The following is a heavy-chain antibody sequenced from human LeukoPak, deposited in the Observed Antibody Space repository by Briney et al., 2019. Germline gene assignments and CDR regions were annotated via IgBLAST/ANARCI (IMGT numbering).Heavy chain of an antibody. D-gene: IGHD1-26*01. CDR1: GYTFNGYY. J-gene: IGHJ6*03. Sequence: GASVKVSCKASGYTFNGYYMHWVRQAPGQGLEWMGWIDPNSGGTNYAQKFQGRVTMTRDTSISTAYMELSRLRSDDTAVYYCARGMEPYYYMDVWGKGTTVTVSS. CDR2: IDPNSGGT. CDR3: ARGMEPYYYMDV. V-gene: IGHV1-2*02.